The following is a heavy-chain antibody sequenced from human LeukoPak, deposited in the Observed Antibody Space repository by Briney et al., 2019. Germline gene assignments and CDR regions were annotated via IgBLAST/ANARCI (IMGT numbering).Heavy chain of an antibody. D-gene: IGHD4-17*01. CDR3: ARNYGDFLFDY. Sequence: GGSLRLSCAASGFTFSSYNMNWVRQAPGKGLEWVSSISSSSSYIYYADSVKGRFTISRDNAKNSLYLQMNSLRAEDTAVYYCARNYGDFLFDYWGQGTLVTVSS. CDR2: ISSSSSYI. V-gene: IGHV3-21*01. CDR1: GFTFSSYN. J-gene: IGHJ4*02.